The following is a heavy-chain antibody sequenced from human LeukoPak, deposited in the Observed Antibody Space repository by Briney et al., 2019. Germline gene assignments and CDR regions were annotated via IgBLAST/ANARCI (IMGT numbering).Heavy chain of an antibody. CDR1: GFIFSSFW. CDR3: ATSYDSSGCD. D-gene: IGHD3-22*01. CDR2: IKPDGSLQ. V-gene: IGHV3-7*01. Sequence: PGGSLRLSCTASGFIFSSFWMAWVRQVPGKGLEWVANIKPDGSLQFYGDSVKGRFTISRDNAKNSLYLQMHNLRAEDTALYYCATSYDSSGCDWGQGTLVTVSS. J-gene: IGHJ4*02.